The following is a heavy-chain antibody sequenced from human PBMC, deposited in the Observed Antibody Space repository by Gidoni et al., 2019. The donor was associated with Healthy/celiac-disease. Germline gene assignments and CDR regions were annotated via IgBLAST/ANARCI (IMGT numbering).Heavy chain of an antibody. V-gene: IGHV4-34*01. CDR3: ARVGPVVAATHYYYYGMDV. Sequence: HVQLQQWGAGLLQPSETLSLTCAVYGWSFSGYYWSWIRQPPGKGLEWIGEINHSGSTNYNPSLKSRVTISVDTSKNQFSLKLSSVTAADTAVYYCARVGPVVAATHYYYYGMDVWGQGTTVTVSS. CDR2: INHSGST. D-gene: IGHD2-15*01. CDR1: GWSFSGYY. J-gene: IGHJ6*02.